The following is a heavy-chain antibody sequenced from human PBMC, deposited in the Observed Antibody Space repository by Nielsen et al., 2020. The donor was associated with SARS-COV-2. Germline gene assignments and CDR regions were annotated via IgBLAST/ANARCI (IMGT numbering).Heavy chain of an antibody. CDR1: GFTFSSYW. V-gene: IGHV3-74*01. CDR2: INSDGSST. CDR3: ASKGDTAMADYYYYGMDV. D-gene: IGHD5-18*01. Sequence: GESLKISCAASGFTFSSYWMHWVRQAPGKGLVWVSRINSDGSSTSYADSVKGRFTISRDNAKNTLYLQMNSLRAEDTAVYYCASKGDTAMADYYYYGMDVWGQGTTVTVSS. J-gene: IGHJ6*02.